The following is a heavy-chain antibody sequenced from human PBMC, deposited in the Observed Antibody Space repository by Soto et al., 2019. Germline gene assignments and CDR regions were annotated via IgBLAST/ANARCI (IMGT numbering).Heavy chain of an antibody. Sequence: ASVEGLCKASGYSFTSLHFNWVRQATGQGLEWIGWMNPHSGDTGFAQRFQGRVTMTRNTSINTAYMELRILRSQDTSVYYCPRGSPGHVDHWGQGTKVTVSS. CDR2: MNPHSGDT. V-gene: IGHV1-8*01. J-gene: IGHJ4*02. D-gene: IGHD3-10*01. CDR1: GYSFTSLH. CDR3: PRGSPGHVDH.